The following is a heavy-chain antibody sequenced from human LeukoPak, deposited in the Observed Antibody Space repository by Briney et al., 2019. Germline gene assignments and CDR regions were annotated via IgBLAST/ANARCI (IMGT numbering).Heavy chain of an antibody. CDR3: ARMNYISTGWGAPFDY. CDR2: IRSDGART. V-gene: IGHV3-48*04. J-gene: IGHJ4*02. CDR1: GFIFSSFS. D-gene: IGHD1-7*01. Sequence: GGSLRLSCAASGFIFSSFSMSWVRQAPGKGLEWVSYIRSDGARTDYTGAVKGRFTISRDNAKNSLYLQMNSLRVEDTAVYYCARMNYISTGWGAPFDYWGQGVLVTVSS.